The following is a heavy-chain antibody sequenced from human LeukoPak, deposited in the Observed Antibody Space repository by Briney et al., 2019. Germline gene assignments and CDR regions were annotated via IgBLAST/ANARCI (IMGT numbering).Heavy chain of an antibody. D-gene: IGHD5-24*01. CDR1: GFTFSSYG. V-gene: IGHV3-33*01. CDR3: ASRRWLQSRPPGLSFDY. CDR2: IWYDGSNK. Sequence: PGGSLRLSCAASGFTFSSYGMHWVRQAPGKGLEWVAVIWYDGSNKYYADSVKGRFTISRDNSKNTLYLQMNSLRAEDTAVYYCASRRWLQSRPPGLSFDYWGQGTLVTVSS. J-gene: IGHJ4*02.